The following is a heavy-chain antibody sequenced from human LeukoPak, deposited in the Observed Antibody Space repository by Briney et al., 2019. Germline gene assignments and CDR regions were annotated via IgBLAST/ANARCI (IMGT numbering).Heavy chain of an antibody. CDR3: AKGGGSGFVDY. CDR2: ISYDGSNK. Sequence: GRSLRLSCAASGFTFSSYGMHWVRQAPGKGLEWVAVISYDGSNKYYADSVKGRFTISRDNSKNTLYLQMNSLRAEDTAVYYCAKGGGSGFVDYWSQGTLVTVSS. CDR1: GFTFSSYG. J-gene: IGHJ4*02. V-gene: IGHV3-30*18. D-gene: IGHD3-10*01.